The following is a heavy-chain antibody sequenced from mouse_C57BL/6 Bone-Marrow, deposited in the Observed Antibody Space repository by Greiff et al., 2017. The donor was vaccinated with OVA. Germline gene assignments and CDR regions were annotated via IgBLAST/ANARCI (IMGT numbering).Heavy chain of an antibody. V-gene: IGHV1-64*01. Sequence: VQLQQPGAELVKPGASVKLSCKASGYTFTSYWMHWVKQRPGQGLEWIGMIHPNSGSTNYNEKFKSKATLTVDKSSSTAYMQLSSLTSEDSAVYYCARRYSSDYFDYWGQGTTLTVSS. CDR1: GYTFTSYW. J-gene: IGHJ2*01. CDR3: ARRYSSDYFDY. D-gene: IGHD1-1*01. CDR2: IHPNSGST.